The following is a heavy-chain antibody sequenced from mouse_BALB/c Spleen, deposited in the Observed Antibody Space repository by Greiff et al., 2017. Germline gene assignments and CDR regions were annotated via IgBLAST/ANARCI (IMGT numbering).Heavy chain of an antibody. CDR1: GYAFTNYL. CDR3: ARDPHAMDY. J-gene: IGHJ4*01. V-gene: IGHV1-54*01. CDR2: INPGSGGT. Sequence: VKLQESGAELVRPGTSVKVSCKASGYAFTNYLIEWVKQRPGQGLEWIGVINPGSGGTNYNEKFKGKATLTADKSSSTAYMQLSSLTSDDSAVYFCARDPHAMDYWGQGTSVTVSS.